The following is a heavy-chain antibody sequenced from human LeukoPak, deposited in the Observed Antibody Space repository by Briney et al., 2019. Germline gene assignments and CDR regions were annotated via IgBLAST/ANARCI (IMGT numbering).Heavy chain of an antibody. CDR3: ARDYFYDNSGHLD. CDR1: GFTFSSYW. Sequence: GGSLRLSCAASGFTFSSYWMSWVRQAPGKGLEWVANIKQDGREKDYVDSVKGRFTISRDNAKNSLYLQMNSLRAEDTAVYYCARDYFYDNSGHLDWGQGTLVTVSS. D-gene: IGHD3-22*01. CDR2: IKQDGREK. J-gene: IGHJ4*02. V-gene: IGHV3-7*01.